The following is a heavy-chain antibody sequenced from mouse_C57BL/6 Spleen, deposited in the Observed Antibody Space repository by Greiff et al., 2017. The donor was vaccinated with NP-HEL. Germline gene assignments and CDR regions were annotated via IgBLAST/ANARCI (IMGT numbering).Heavy chain of an antibody. Sequence: QVQLQQSGAELVKPGASVKISCKASGYAFSSYWMNWVKQRPGKGLEWIGQIYPGDGDTNYNGKFKGKATLTADKSSSTAYMQLSSLTSEDSAVYFCARHAGYGSSYGYFDVWGTGTTVTVSS. D-gene: IGHD1-1*01. CDR1: GYAFSSYW. J-gene: IGHJ1*03. CDR3: ARHAGYGSSYGYFDV. CDR2: IYPGDGDT. V-gene: IGHV1-80*01.